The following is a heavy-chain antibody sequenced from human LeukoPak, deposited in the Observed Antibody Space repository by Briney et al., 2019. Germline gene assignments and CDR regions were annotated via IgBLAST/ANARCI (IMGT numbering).Heavy chain of an antibody. V-gene: IGHV4-34*01. CDR3: ARKLHFRGTRSLDY. Sequence: SETLSLTCAVYGGSFSGYYWSWIRQPPGKGLEWIGEINHSGSTNHNPSLKSRVTISVDTSKSQFSPKLSSVTAADTAVYYCARKLHFRGTRSLDYWGQGTLVTVSS. CDR2: INHSGST. CDR1: GGSFSGYY. D-gene: IGHD2-2*01. J-gene: IGHJ4*02.